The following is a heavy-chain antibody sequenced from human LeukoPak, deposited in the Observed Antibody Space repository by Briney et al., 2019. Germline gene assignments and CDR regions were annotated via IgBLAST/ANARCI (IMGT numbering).Heavy chain of an antibody. Sequence: SQTLSLTCAISGDSVSSNSAAWNWIRQSPSRGLEWLGRTYYRSKWYNDYAVSVKSRITINPDTSKNQFSLQLNSVTPEDTAVYYCAGAGIAVAGTFYDYYHGMDVWGQGTTVTVSS. CDR3: AGAGIAVAGTFYDYYHGMDV. V-gene: IGHV6-1*01. J-gene: IGHJ6*02. CDR1: GDSVSSNSAA. D-gene: IGHD6-19*01. CDR2: TYYRSKWYN.